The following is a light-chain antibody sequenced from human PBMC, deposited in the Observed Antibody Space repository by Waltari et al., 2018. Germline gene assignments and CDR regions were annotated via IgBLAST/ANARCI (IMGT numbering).Light chain of an antibody. Sequence: TVVTQEPSLPVSPRGPVTLSFSLRSGSPSTTSHPTWYQQTPGQATRTLVYKANPRSSGVPDRFSGTTLGNTAALTITGAQADDESDYYCALYMGSGIWVFGGGTRLTVL. CDR3: ALYMGSGIWV. V-gene: IGLV8-61*01. J-gene: IGLJ3*02. CDR2: KAN. CDR1: SGSPSTTSH.